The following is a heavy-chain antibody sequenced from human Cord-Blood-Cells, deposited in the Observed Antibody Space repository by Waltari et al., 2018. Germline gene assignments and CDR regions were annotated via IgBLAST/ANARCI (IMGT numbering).Heavy chain of an antibody. CDR1: GYTFTGYY. CDR3: ARGSSIAARFDI. CDR2: INPKGGGR. Sequence: QVQLVQSGAEVKKPGASVKVSCKASGYTFTGYYMHWVRQAPGQGLEWMGWINPKGGGRNYAQKFQGRVTMTRDTSISTAYMELSRLRSDDTAVYYCARGSSIAARFDIWGQGTMVTVSS. J-gene: IGHJ3*02. V-gene: IGHV1-2*02. D-gene: IGHD6-6*01.